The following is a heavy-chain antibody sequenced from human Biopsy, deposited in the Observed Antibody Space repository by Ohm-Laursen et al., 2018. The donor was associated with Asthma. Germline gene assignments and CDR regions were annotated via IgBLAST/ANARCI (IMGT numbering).Heavy chain of an antibody. CDR2: IYHSGST. V-gene: IGHV4-30-2*01. CDR3: PGVKDGYNFDY. Sequence: SQTLSLTCSVSGGSISSGGYSWSWIRQPPGKGLEWMGYIYHSGSTYYNPSLKSRFTISVDRPKNQYSLRLRSVTAADKAVYYCPGVKDGYNFDYWGQGTLVTVSS. CDR1: GGSISSGGYS. J-gene: IGHJ4*02. D-gene: IGHD5-24*01.